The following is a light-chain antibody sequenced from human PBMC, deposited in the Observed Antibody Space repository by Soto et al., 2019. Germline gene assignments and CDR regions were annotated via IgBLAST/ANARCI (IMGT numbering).Light chain of an antibody. J-gene: IGKJ1*01. CDR1: ENISSRC. CDR3: LQYGTSPET. Sequence: IVLTQSPGTLSTSPGERVTLSCMANENISSRCLAWYQQKLGQAPRLLIYGASSRATGIPDRFSGSGSGTDFTLTIRRLEPEDFAVYYCLQYGTSPETFGQGTKVDIK. V-gene: IGKV3-20*01. CDR2: GAS.